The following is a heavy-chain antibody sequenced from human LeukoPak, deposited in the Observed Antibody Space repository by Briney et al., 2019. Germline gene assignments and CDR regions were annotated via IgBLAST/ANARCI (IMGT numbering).Heavy chain of an antibody. CDR1: GFTFSSYA. Sequence: GGSLRLSCAASGFTFSSYAMHWVRQAPGKGLEYVSAISSNGGSTYYANSVKGRFTISRDNSKNTLYLQMGSLRAEDTAVYYCARDLSGVTGYTYGRGIDYWGQGTLVTVSS. V-gene: IGHV3-64*01. CDR3: ARDLSGVTGYTYGRGIDY. CDR2: ISSNGGST. J-gene: IGHJ4*02. D-gene: IGHD5-18*01.